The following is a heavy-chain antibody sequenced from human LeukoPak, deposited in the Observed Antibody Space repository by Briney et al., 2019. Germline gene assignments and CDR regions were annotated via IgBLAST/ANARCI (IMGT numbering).Heavy chain of an antibody. D-gene: IGHD3-22*01. CDR1: GGSFSGYY. J-gene: IGHJ4*02. Sequence: SETLSLTCAVYGGSFSGYYWSWLRQPPGKGLEWIGEINHSGSPNYNPSLKSRVTISVDTSKNQFSLKLSSVTAADTAVYYCARAPLEPDSSGVFDYWGQGTLATVSS. CDR3: ARAPLEPDSSGVFDY. V-gene: IGHV4-34*01. CDR2: INHSGSP.